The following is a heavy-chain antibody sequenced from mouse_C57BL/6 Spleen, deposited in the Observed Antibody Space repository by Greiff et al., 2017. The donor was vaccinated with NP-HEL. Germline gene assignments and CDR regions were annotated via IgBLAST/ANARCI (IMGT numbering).Heavy chain of an antibody. CDR2: IDPNSGGT. Sequence: QVQLKESGAELVKPGASVKLSCKASGYTFTSYWMHWVKQRPGRGLEWIGRIDPNSGGTKYNEKFKSKATLTVDKPSSTAYMQLSSLTSEDSAVYYCARKGVNTDYYAMDYWGQGTSVTVSS. CDR1: GYTFTSYW. V-gene: IGHV1-72*01. D-gene: IGHD2-5*01. CDR3: ARKGVNTDYYAMDY. J-gene: IGHJ4*01.